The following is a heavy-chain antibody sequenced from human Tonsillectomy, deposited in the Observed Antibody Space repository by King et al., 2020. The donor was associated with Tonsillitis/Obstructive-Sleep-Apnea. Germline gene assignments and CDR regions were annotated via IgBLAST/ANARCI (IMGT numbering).Heavy chain of an antibody. J-gene: IGHJ2*01. CDR1: GYSFTSYW. Sequence: QLVQSGAEVKKPGESLKISCKGSGYSFTSYWIGWVRQMPGKGLEWMGIIYPGDSDTRYSPSFQGQVTISADKSISTAYLQWSSLKASDTAMYYCARRPPYCCSWYVSWYFDLCGRGTLVTVSS. CDR2: IYPGDSDT. D-gene: IGHD6-13*01. V-gene: IGHV5-51*03. CDR3: ARRPPYCCSWYVSWYFDL.